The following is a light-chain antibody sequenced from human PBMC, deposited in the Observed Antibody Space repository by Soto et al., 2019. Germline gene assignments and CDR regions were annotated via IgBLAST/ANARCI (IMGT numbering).Light chain of an antibody. J-gene: IGKJ1*01. Sequence: EIVLTQSPGTLSLTSGERATLSCRASQSVSSSCLAWYQQKPGQAPRLLIYGASSRATGIPDRFSGSGSGTDFTLTISRLEPEDFAVDYCQQYRSSPMTFGQGTKVEIK. V-gene: IGKV3-20*01. CDR1: QSVSSSC. CDR2: GAS. CDR3: QQYRSSPMT.